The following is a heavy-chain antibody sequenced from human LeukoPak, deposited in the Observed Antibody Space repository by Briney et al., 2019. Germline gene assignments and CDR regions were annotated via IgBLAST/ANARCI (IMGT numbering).Heavy chain of an antibody. CDR2: IYPGDSDT. J-gene: IGHJ4*02. V-gene: IGHV5-51*01. CDR1: GYSFTNYW. CDR3: ATQHKSPYYFDY. Sequence: GESLKISCKGFGYSFTNYWIGWVRQMPGKGLEWMGVIYPGDSDTRYSPSFQGQVTISADKSISAAYLQWSSLKASDTAMYYCATQHKSPYYFDYWGQGTLVTVSS.